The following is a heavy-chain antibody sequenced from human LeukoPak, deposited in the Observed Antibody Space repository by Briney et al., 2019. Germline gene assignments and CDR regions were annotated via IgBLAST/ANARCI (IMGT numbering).Heavy chain of an antibody. J-gene: IGHJ4*02. CDR1: GFTFSSYG. Sequence: GGSLRLSCAASGFTFSSYGMHWVRQAPGKGLEWVAVIWYDGSNKYYADPVKGRFTISRDNSKNTLYLQMNSLRAEDTAVYYCARDGGYSSGWYGDYWGQGTLVTVSS. CDR3: ARDGGYSSGWYGDY. D-gene: IGHD6-19*01. CDR2: IWYDGSNK. V-gene: IGHV3-33*01.